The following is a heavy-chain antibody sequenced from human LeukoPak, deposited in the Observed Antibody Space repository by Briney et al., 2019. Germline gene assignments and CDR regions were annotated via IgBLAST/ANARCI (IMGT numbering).Heavy chain of an antibody. CDR1: GYSISSGYY. CDR2: IYHSGST. Sequence: PSETLSLTCTVSGYSISSGYYWGWIRQPPGKGLEWIGNIYHSGSTYYNPSLKSRVTISVNTSKNQFSLKLSSVTAADTAVYYCARGYCSSTSCYYFDYWGQGTLVTVSS. J-gene: IGHJ4*02. V-gene: IGHV4-38-2*02. CDR3: ARGYCSSTSCYYFDY. D-gene: IGHD2-2*01.